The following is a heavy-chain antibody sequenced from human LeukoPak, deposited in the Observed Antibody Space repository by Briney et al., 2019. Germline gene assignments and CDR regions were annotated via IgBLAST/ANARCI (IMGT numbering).Heavy chain of an antibody. CDR3: ARAGGFWSGYYMSGEYYFDY. Sequence: SETLSLTCSVSGGSISRSDYYWSWIRQPPGKGLEWIGYIYYSGSTNYNPSLKSRVTISVDTSKDQFSLKLSSVTAADTAVYYCARAGGFWSGYYMSGEYYFDYWGQGTLVTVSS. V-gene: IGHV4-61*08. CDR1: GGSISRSDYY. J-gene: IGHJ4*02. CDR2: IYYSGST. D-gene: IGHD3-3*01.